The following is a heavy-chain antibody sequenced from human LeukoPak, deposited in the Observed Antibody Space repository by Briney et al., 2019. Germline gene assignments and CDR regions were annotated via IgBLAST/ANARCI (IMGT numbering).Heavy chain of an antibody. Sequence: ASVKVSRKASGFTFTNSAMQWVRQARGQRLEWIGWIVVGSGNANYAQKFQERVTITRDMSTSTAYMELSSLRSEDTAVYYCAAEDGYYYDSSGYYYVPYFQHWGQGTLVTVSS. CDR1: GFTFTNSA. D-gene: IGHD3-22*01. V-gene: IGHV1-58*02. CDR2: IVVGSGNA. CDR3: AAEDGYYYDSSGYYYVPYFQH. J-gene: IGHJ1*01.